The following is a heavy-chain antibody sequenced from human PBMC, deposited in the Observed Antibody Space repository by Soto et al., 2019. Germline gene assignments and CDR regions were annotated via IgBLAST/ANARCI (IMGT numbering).Heavy chain of an antibody. CDR1: GFTFDDYT. Sequence: PGGSLRLSCAASGFTFDDYTMHWVRQAPGKGLEWVSLISWDGGSTYYADSVKGRFTISRDNSKNSLYLQMNSLRTEDTALYYCGYVDTAMAPVNDAFDIWGQGTMVTVSS. CDR2: ISWDGGST. D-gene: IGHD5-18*01. J-gene: IGHJ3*02. CDR3: GYVDTAMAPVNDAFDI. V-gene: IGHV3-43*01.